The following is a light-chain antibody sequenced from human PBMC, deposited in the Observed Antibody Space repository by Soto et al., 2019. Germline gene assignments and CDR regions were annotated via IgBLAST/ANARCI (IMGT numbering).Light chain of an antibody. Sequence: EIVLTQSPGTLSLSPGERATLSCRASQSVSSSYLAWYQQKPGQAPRLLIYGASSRATGIPDRFSGSGSGTDFTLTISRLEPEDFAVYYCQKYNNWPPVTFGRGTKVDIK. CDR1: QSVSSSY. J-gene: IGKJ1*01. CDR3: QKYNNWPPVT. CDR2: GAS. V-gene: IGKV3-20*01.